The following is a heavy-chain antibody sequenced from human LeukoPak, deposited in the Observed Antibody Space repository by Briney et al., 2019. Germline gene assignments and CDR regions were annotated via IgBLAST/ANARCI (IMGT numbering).Heavy chain of an antibody. CDR1: GGSISSYY. CDR2: IYYSGST. J-gene: IGHJ4*02. Sequence: SETLSLTCTVSGGSISSYYRSWIRQPPGKGLEWIGYIYYSGSTNYNPSLKSRVTISIDTSKNQFSLKLNSVTAADTAVYYCAREAATIYDYWGQGTLVTVSS. D-gene: IGHD5-24*01. CDR3: AREAATIYDY. V-gene: IGHV4-59*01.